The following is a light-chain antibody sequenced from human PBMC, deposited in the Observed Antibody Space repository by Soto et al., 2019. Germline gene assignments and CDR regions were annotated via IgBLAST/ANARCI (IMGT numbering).Light chain of an antibody. CDR2: AAS. J-gene: IGKJ1*01. V-gene: IGKV1-39*01. CDR3: QHSYSTRT. CDR1: QDIGGY. Sequence: DIQMTQSPSSLSASIGDRVTISCRASQDIGGYVNWYQHKQGKAPRVLMYAASNLKSGVPPRFSGSGVGRDFTLTISDLQPEDFATYYCQHSYSTRTFGQGTKVERK.